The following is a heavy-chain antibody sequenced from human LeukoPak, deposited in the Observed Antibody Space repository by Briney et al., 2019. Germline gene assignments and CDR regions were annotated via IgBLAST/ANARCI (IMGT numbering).Heavy chain of an antibody. Sequence: PGGSLRLSCAASGFTFSTYSMNSVRQAPGKGLEWVSFISSSSSYIYYADSVKGRFTISRDNAKNSLYLQMNSLRAEDTAVYYCARDHYDTSGFYPLWHFYFMDVWGKGTTVTISS. D-gene: IGHD3-22*01. CDR2: ISSSSSYI. J-gene: IGHJ6*03. CDR3: ARDHYDTSGFYPLWHFYFMDV. CDR1: GFTFSTYS. V-gene: IGHV3-21*01.